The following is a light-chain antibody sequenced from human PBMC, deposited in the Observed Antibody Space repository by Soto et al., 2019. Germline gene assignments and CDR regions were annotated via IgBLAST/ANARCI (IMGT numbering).Light chain of an antibody. V-gene: IGKV4-1*01. Sequence: DIVMTQSPDSLAVSLGERATINCKSSQSVLYSADNKKYLAWYQQKPGQPPKLLIYWASTRESGVPDRFSGSGSGTDFTLTISSLQAEDVAVYYCQQYYSTPWTFGKGTNVEIK. CDR1: QSVLYSADNKKY. CDR3: QQYYSTPWT. CDR2: WAS. J-gene: IGKJ1*01.